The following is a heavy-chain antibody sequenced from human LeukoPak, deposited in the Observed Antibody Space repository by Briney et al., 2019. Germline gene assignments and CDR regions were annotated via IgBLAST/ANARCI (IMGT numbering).Heavy chain of an antibody. CDR2: IYPGDSDT. J-gene: IGHJ3*02. Sequence: GESLKISCEGFGFRFASSWIAWVRQMPGKGLEWMGIIYPGDSDTRYSPSFQGQVTISADKSISTAYLQWSSLKAADTAMYYCARHNSYCSGGSCYSDRTITDAFDIWGQGTMVTVSS. V-gene: IGHV5-51*01. CDR1: GFRFASSW. CDR3: ARHNSYCSGGSCYSDRTITDAFDI. D-gene: IGHD2-15*01.